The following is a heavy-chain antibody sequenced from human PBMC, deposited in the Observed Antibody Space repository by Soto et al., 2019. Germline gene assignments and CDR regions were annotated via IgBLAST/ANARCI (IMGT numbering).Heavy chain of an antibody. CDR2: LYNTGST. CDR3: ASIIRPIHLAY. Sequence: SETLSLTCTVSGASISRYYWSWIRQSPGKGLEWIGYLYNTGSTIYNPSLKSRVTISVDTSKNQFSLKLSSVTAADTAVYYCASIIRPIHLAYWGQGTLVTVAS. J-gene: IGHJ4*02. V-gene: IGHV4-59*12. D-gene: IGHD2-21*01. CDR1: GASISRYY.